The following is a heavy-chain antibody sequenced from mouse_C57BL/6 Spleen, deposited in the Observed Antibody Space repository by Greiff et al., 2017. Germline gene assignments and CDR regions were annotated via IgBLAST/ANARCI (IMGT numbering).Heavy chain of an antibody. V-gene: IGHV5-17*01. CDR1: GFTFSDYG. Sequence: EVQGVESGGGLVKPGGSLKLSCAASGFTFSDYGMRWVRQAPEKGLEWVAYISSGSSTIYYADTVKGRFTISRDNAKNTLFLQLASLRSADTAMDDCSRGAQATLGCFDYWGQGTTLTVSS. CDR3: SRGAQATLGCFDY. D-gene: IGHD3-2*02. J-gene: IGHJ2*01. CDR2: ISSGSSTI.